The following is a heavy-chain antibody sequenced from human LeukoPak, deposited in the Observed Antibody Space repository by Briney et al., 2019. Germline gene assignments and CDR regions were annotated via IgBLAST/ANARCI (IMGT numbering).Heavy chain of an antibody. V-gene: IGHV4-59*13. J-gene: IGHJ4*02. CDR1: GVSITTYY. CDR3: AREANYYGSGSYFEGTFDY. D-gene: IGHD3-10*01. Sequence: SETLSLTCTVSGVSITTYYWSWIRQPPGKGLEGMGYIIHVGSTNYNPSLKSRVTISVDTSKNEFSLKLTSVTAADTAVYYCAREANYYGSGSYFEGTFDYWGQGSLVTVSS. CDR2: IIHVGST.